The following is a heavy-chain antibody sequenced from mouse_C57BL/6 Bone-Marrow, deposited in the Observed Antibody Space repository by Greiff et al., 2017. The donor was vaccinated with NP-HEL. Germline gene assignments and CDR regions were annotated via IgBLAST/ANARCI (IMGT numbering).Heavy chain of an antibody. CDR3: ANYYGSSPFAY. CDR1: GYTFTSYW. CDR2: IYPSDSET. V-gene: IGHV1-61*01. J-gene: IGHJ3*01. D-gene: IGHD1-1*01. Sequence: QVQLQQPGAELVRPGSSVKLSCKASGYTFTSYWMDWVKQRPGQGLEWIGNIYPSDSETHYNQKFKDKATLTVDKSSSTAYMQLSSLTSEDSAVYYCANYYGSSPFAYWGQGTLVTVSA.